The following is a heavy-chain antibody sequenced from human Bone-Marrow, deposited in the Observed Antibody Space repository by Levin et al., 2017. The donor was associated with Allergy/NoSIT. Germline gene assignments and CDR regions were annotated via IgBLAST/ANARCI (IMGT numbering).Heavy chain of an antibody. D-gene: IGHD5-18*01. CDR3: AREALDTADY. CDR2: ISSSGSTI. V-gene: IGHV3-48*01. Sequence: GGSLRLSCAASGFTFGTYNMNWLRQAPGKGLEWVSFISSSGSTIYYADSVRGRFTISRDNAKNSLFLQMNSLRAEDTAVYYCAREALDTADYWGHGTLVTVSS. CDR1: GFTFGTYN. J-gene: IGHJ4*01.